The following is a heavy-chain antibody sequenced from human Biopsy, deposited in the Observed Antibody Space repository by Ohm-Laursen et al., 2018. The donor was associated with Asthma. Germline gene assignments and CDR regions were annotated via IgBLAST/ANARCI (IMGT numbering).Heavy chain of an antibody. V-gene: IGHV1-69*13. CDR2: IMTVFGTT. CDR1: GGTFSNFA. CDR3: ARRQVGYSSGWSLLLKKIYYSGMDV. D-gene: IGHD6-19*01. Sequence: SVKVSCKVPGGTFSNFAISWVRQAPGQGLEWLGGIMTVFGTTNYAQKFQGRVTITADESTSTAYMEVTSLRSEDTAIYYCARRQVGYSSGWSLLLKKIYYSGMDVWGQGTAVTVSS. J-gene: IGHJ6*02.